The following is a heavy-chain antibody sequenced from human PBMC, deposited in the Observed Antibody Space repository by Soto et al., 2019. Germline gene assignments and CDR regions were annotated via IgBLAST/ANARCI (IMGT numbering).Heavy chain of an antibody. CDR1: GFTFINAW. Sequence: EVQLVESGGGLVKPGGSLRLSCAASGFTFINAWMTWVRQAPGKGLEWVGRVESKTDAGTTDYAAPVKGRFIITRDDSKNTLYLQMNSLRAEDTAVYYCAKDLGYSYGGFFDYWGQGTLVTVSS. D-gene: IGHD5-18*01. CDR3: AKDLGYSYGGFFDY. CDR2: VESKTDAGTT. V-gene: IGHV3-15*04. J-gene: IGHJ4*02.